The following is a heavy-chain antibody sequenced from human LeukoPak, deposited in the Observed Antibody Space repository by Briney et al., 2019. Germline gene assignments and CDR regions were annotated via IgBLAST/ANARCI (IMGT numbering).Heavy chain of an antibody. CDR1: GGSISSYY. Sequence: SGALSLTCTVSGGSISSYYWSWIRQPPGKGLEWIGYIYYSGSTNYNPSLKSRVTISVDTSKNQFSLKLSSVTAADTAVYYCARGRGSGWPDAFDIWGQGTMVTVSS. D-gene: IGHD6-19*01. CDR3: ARGRGSGWPDAFDI. J-gene: IGHJ3*02. CDR2: IYYSGST. V-gene: IGHV4-59*01.